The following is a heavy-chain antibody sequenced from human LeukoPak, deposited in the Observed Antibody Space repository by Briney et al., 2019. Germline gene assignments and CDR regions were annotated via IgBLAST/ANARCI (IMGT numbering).Heavy chain of an antibody. J-gene: IGHJ6*03. D-gene: IGHD5-18*01. V-gene: IGHV3-20*04. CDR2: INWNGRIT. CDR1: GFTFDDYA. CDR3: ARGSVQLWLRDTYYYMDV. Sequence: RSGGPLRLSCAASGFTFDDYAMNWVRQVPGRGLEWVSGINWNGRITEYADSVKDRFTISRQNTKNSLYLYMNNLGGEDTALYFCARGSVQLWLRDTYYYMDVWGKGTTVTVSS.